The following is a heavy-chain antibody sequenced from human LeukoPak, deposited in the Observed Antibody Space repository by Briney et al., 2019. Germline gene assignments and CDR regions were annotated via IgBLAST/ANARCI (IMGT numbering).Heavy chain of an antibody. CDR3: ARSTISSSWNYYYYYYMDV. Sequence: PSETLSLTCAVSGGSISSGGYSWNWIRQPPGKGLEWIGYIYNSGSTSYNPSLKSRVSLSVDTSKNQFSLKLSSVTAADTAVYYCARSTISSSWNYYYYYYMDVWGKGTTVTVSS. J-gene: IGHJ6*03. V-gene: IGHV4-30-4*07. CDR2: IYNSGST. CDR1: GGSISSGGYS. D-gene: IGHD6-6*01.